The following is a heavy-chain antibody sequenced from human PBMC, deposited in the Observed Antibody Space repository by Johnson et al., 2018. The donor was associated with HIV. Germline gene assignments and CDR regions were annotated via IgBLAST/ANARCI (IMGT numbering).Heavy chain of an antibody. CDR3: AKDSKWLRSEGVGAFDI. D-gene: IGHD5-12*01. CDR1: GFTFDDYA. CDR2: ISWDGGST. V-gene: IGHV3-43D*03. J-gene: IGHJ3*02. Sequence: VQLVESGGVVVQPGGSLRLSCAASGFTFDDYAMHWVRQAPGKGLEWVSLISWDGGSTYYADSVTGRFTISRDNSKNSLYRQMNSLRAEDTAVYYCAKDSKWLRSEGVGAFDIWGQGTMVTVSS.